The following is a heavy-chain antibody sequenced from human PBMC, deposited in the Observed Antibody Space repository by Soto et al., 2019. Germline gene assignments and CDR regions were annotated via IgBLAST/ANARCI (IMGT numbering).Heavy chain of an antibody. CDR1: GGSISSGGYY. V-gene: IGHV4-31*01. CDR2: IYYSGST. J-gene: IGHJ4*02. Sequence: PSETLSLTCTVSGGSISSGGYYWSWIRQQPGEGLEWIGYIYYSGSTYYNPSLKSLVTISVHTSKNQFSLKLSSVTAADTAVYYCARELTQAQTFDYWGQRTLVPVSS. CDR3: ARELTQAQTFDY.